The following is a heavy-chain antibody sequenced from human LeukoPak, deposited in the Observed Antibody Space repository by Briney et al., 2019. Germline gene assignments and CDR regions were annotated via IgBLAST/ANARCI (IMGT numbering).Heavy chain of an antibody. CDR2: VNSDGSWT. J-gene: IGHJ4*02. D-gene: IGHD2-2*01. CDR3: VSFYETN. CDR1: GNYW. V-gene: IGHV3-74*01. Sequence: GGSLRLSCAASGNYWMHWVRQAPGKGLVWVSHVNSDGSWTSYADSVKGRFTISKDNAKNTVYLQMNSLRTEDTAVYYCVSFYETNWGRGTLVTVSS.